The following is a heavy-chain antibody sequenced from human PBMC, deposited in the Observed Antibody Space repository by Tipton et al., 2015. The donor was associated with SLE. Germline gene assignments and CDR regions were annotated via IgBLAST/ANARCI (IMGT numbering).Heavy chain of an antibody. CDR1: GFTFNTYA. J-gene: IGHJ4*02. Sequence: SLRLSCAASGFTFNTYAMSWVRQAPGKGLEWVSAIVGSGVNTYYADSVKGRFTISRDNSKNTLYLQINSLRAGDTAVYYCARRGGGPTKGFDYWGQGTLVTVSS. D-gene: IGHD3-16*01. CDR3: ARRGGGPTKGFDY. CDR2: IVGSGVNT. V-gene: IGHV3-23*01.